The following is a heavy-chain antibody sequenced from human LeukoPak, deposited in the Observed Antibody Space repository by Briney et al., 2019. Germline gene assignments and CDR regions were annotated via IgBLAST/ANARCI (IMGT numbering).Heavy chain of an antibody. Sequence: GGSLRLSCAASGFTFSSYTMNWVRQAPGKGLEWVSYISTSSSTIYYADSVRGRFTISRDNAKNSLYLQMDSLRAGDTAVYYCVRGGPSTWSWGQGTLVTVSS. CDR1: GFTFSSYT. V-gene: IGHV3-48*04. D-gene: IGHD2-15*01. CDR2: ISTSSSTI. CDR3: VRGGPSTWS. J-gene: IGHJ5*02.